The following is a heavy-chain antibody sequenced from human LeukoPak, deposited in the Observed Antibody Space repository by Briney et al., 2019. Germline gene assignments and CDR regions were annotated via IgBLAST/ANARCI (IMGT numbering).Heavy chain of an antibody. CDR3: AGGKYYYDSSGYLYAFDI. V-gene: IGHV4-4*07. CDR2: IYTSGST. D-gene: IGHD3-22*01. J-gene: IGHJ3*02. Sequence: SETLSLTCTVSGGSISSYYWSWIRQPGGEGMEWIGRIYTSGSTNYNPSLKSRVTMSVDTSKTQFSLKLSSVTAADTAVYYCAGGKYYYDSSGYLYAFDIWGQGTMVTVSS. CDR1: GGSISSYY.